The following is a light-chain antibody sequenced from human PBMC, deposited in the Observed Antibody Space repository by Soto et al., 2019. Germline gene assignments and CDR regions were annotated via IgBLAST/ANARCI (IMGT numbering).Light chain of an antibody. V-gene: IGLV1-47*01. CDR2: RNN. CDR1: TSNIGSNY. J-gene: IGLJ1*01. Sequence: QSVLTQPPSVSGAPGQRVTISCSGSTSNIGSNYVYWYQQLPRTAPKLLIYRNNQRPSGVPDRFSGSKSGTSASLAISGLRSDDEADYFCATWDYSLTGFYVFGTGTKLTV. CDR3: ATWDYSLTGFYV.